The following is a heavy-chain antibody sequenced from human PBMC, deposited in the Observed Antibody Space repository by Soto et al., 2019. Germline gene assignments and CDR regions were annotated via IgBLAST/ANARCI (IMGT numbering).Heavy chain of an antibody. D-gene: IGHD6-13*01. V-gene: IGHV3-33*06. J-gene: IGHJ6*02. Sequence: GGSLRLSCAESGFAFSRYGMHWVRQAPDKGLEWVAVIWYDGTDNYYADSVKGRFTISRDNSRNTLYLQVDSLRVDDTAVYYCAKDRSSSLDAMDVWGQGTTVTVSS. CDR2: IWYDGTDN. CDR3: AKDRSSSLDAMDV. CDR1: GFAFSRYG.